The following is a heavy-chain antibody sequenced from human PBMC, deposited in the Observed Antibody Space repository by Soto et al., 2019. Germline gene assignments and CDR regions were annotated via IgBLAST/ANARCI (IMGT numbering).Heavy chain of an antibody. CDR3: ARARFQVLYGKPYFDS. D-gene: IGHD2-2*02. Sequence: QVQLQESGPGLVKPSQTLSLTCTVSGGSITTGGSYWSWIRQHPGKALEWIGNIYHSGNAYYNPSLNSRLTISMDTSTNPFSLMVDSVSAADTAVYYCARARFQVLYGKPYFDSWGQGTLVTVSS. V-gene: IGHV4-31*03. J-gene: IGHJ4*02. CDR2: IYHSGNA. CDR1: GGSITTGGSY.